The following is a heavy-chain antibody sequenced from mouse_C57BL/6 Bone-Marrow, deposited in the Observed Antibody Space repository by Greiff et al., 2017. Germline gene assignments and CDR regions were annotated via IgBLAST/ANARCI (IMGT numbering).Heavy chain of an antibody. CDR1: GYTFTSYG. V-gene: IGHV1-7*01. Sequence: VQLQQSGAELAKPGASVKLSCKASGYTFTSYGMPWVKQRPGQGLEWIGYINPSSGYTKYNQKFKDKATLTADKSASTAYLQLSSLTYEDSAVYYCAGLWPFAYWGQGTLVTVSA. CDR2: INPSSGYT. CDR3: AGLWPFAY. J-gene: IGHJ3*01. D-gene: IGHD1-1*02.